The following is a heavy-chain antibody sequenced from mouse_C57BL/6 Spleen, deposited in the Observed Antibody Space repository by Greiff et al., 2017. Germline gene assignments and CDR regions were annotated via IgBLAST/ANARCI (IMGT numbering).Heavy chain of an antibody. Sequence: QVQLQQSGAELVRPGASVTLSCKASGYTFTDYEMHWVKQTPVHGLEWIGAIDPATGGTAYNQKFKGKAILTADKSSSTAYMELRSLTSEDSAVYYCTREKEIYYGNYGYFDYWGQGTTLTVSS. CDR2: IDPATGGT. V-gene: IGHV1-15*01. J-gene: IGHJ2*01. CDR1: GYTFTDYE. D-gene: IGHD2-1*01. CDR3: TREKEIYYGNYGYFDY.